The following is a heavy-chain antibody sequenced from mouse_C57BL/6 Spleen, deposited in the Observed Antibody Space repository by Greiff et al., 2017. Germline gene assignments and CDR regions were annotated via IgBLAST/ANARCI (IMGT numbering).Heavy chain of an antibody. J-gene: IGHJ1*03. Sequence: GASVKISCKASGYAFSSYWMNWVKQRPGKGLEWIGQIYPGDGDTNYNGKFKGKATLTADKSSSTAYMQLSSLTSEDSAVYFCARDYGSSLWYFDVWGTGTTVTVSS. CDR1: GYAFSSYW. V-gene: IGHV1-80*01. D-gene: IGHD1-1*01. CDR2: IYPGDGDT. CDR3: ARDYGSSLWYFDV.